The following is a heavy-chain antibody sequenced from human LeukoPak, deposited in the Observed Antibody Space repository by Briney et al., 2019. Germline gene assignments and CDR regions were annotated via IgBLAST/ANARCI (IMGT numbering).Heavy chain of an antibody. V-gene: IGHV4-31*03. CDR3: ARAGPPSWELLGYFDY. J-gene: IGHJ4*02. CDR2: IYYSGST. D-gene: IGHD1-26*01. Sequence: SQTLSLTCTVSGGSISSGGYYWSRIRQHPGKGLEWIGYIYYSGSTYYNPSLKSRVTISVDTSKNQFSLKLSSVTAADTAVYYCARAGPPSWELLGYFDYWGQGTLVTVSS. CDR1: GGSISSGGYY.